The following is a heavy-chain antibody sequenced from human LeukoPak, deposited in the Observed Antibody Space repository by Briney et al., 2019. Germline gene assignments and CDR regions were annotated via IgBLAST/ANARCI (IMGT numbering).Heavy chain of an antibody. CDR2: ISSSSSYI. D-gene: IGHD4-17*01. J-gene: IGHJ3*02. Sequence: PGGTLRLSCAASGFTFSSYSMNWVRQAPGKGLEWVSPISSSSSYIYYADSVKGRFTISRDNAKNSLYLQMNSLRAEDTAVYYCAKTNYGDRLRDAFDIWGQGTMVTVSS. CDR1: GFTFSSYS. V-gene: IGHV3-21*01. CDR3: AKTNYGDRLRDAFDI.